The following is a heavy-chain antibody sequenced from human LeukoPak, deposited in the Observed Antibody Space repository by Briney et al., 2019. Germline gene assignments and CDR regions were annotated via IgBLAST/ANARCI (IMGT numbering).Heavy chain of an antibody. CDR3: AKEQFITMVRGDGGYFDY. Sequence: GGSLRLSCAASGFTFSSYGMHWVRQAPGKGLEWVAFIRYDGSNKYYADSVKGRFTISRDNSKNTLYLQMNSLRAEDTAVHYCAKEQFITMVRGDGGYFDYWGQGTLVTVSS. CDR2: IRYDGSNK. D-gene: IGHD3-10*01. J-gene: IGHJ4*02. V-gene: IGHV3-30*02. CDR1: GFTFSSYG.